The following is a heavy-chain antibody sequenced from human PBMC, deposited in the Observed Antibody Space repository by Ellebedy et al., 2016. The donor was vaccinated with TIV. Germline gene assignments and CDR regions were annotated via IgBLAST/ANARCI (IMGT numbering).Heavy chain of an antibody. CDR1: GYSISSGYY. J-gene: IGHJ6*02. CDR3: ARVSLTTVTTYYYYYYGMDV. CDR2: IYHSGST. D-gene: IGHD4-17*01. Sequence: SETLSLXXTVSGYSISSGYYWGWIRQPPGKGLEWIGSIYHSGSTYYNPSLKSRVTISVDTSKNQFSLKLSSVTAADTAVYYCARVSLTTVTTYYYYYYGMDVWGQGTTVTVSS. V-gene: IGHV4-38-2*02.